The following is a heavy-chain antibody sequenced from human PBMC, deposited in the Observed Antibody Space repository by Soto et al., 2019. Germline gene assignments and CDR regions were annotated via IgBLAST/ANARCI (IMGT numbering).Heavy chain of an antibody. V-gene: IGHV4-61*01. J-gene: IGHJ4*02. D-gene: IGHD4-17*01. CDR1: GDSVCSGTYY. CDR3: ARGLDYVGFDS. CDR2: IYYKGST. Sequence: SETLSLTCTVSGDSVCSGTYYWTWIRQPPGKGLEWIGYIYYKGSTNYDPSLKSRVTILVDTSRNQFSLKVSSVTAADTAVYYCARGLDYVGFDSWGQGTLVTASS.